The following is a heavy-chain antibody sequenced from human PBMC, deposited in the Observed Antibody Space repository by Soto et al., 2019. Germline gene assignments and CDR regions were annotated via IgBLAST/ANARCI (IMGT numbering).Heavy chain of an antibody. Sequence: GGSLRLSCAASGFTFSSYAMHWVRQAPGKGLEWVAVISYDGSNKYYADSVKGRFTISRDNSKNTLYLQMNSLRAEDTAVYYCAREDIAVAADYWGQGTLVTVSS. CDR1: GFTFSSYA. CDR2: ISYDGSNK. CDR3: AREDIAVAADY. J-gene: IGHJ4*02. D-gene: IGHD6-19*01. V-gene: IGHV3-30-3*01.